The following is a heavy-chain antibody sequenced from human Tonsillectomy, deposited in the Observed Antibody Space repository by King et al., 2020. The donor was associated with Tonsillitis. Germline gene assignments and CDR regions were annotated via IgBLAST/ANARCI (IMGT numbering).Heavy chain of an antibody. D-gene: IGHD2-2*01. V-gene: IGHV3-30-3*01. J-gene: IGHJ4*02. Sequence: LVESGGGVVQPGRSLRLSCAASGFTFSSYAMHWVRQAPGKGLEWVAVISYDGSNKYYADSVKGRFTISRDNSKNTLYLQMNSLRAEDTAVYYCARGETGRNLGYCSSTADYWGQGTLVTVSS. CDR1: GFTFSSYA. CDR2: ISYDGSNK. CDR3: ARGETGRNLGYCSSTADY.